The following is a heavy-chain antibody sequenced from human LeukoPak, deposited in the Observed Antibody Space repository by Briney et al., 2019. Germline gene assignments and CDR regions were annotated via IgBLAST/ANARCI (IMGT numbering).Heavy chain of an antibody. J-gene: IGHJ4*02. CDR1: GFTFSSYA. CDR3: AKKDSGSSAQDY. Sequence: GGSLRLSCAASGFTFSSYAMSWVRQAPGKGLEWVSAISGSGGSTYYADSMKGRFTISRDNSKNTLYLQMNSLRAEDTAVYYCAKKDSGSSAQDYWGQGTLVTVSS. CDR2: ISGSGGST. V-gene: IGHV3-23*01. D-gene: IGHD3-10*01.